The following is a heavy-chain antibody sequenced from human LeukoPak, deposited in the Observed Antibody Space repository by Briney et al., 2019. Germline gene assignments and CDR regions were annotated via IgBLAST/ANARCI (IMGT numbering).Heavy chain of an antibody. CDR1: GGSFSGYY. CDR3: ARGVSSGWYYRFLGGYFDY. Sequence: SSETLSLTCAVYGGSFSGYYWSWIRQPPGKGLEWIGEINHSGSTNYNPPLKSRVTISVDTSKNQFSLKLSSVTAADTAVYYCARGVSSGWYYRFLGGYFDYWGQGTLVPVSS. V-gene: IGHV4-34*01. D-gene: IGHD6-19*01. J-gene: IGHJ4*02. CDR2: INHSGST.